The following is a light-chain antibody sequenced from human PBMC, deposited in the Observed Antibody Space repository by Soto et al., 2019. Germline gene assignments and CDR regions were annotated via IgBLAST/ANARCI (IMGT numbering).Light chain of an antibody. CDR2: EVT. Sequence: QSVLTQPASVSGSPGQSITISCIGTSSDIGAYNYVSWYQQHPGKVPKLMIYEVTNRPSGLSNRFSGSKSGNTASLTISGLQADDEADYFCSSYTSTSTLYVFGTGTKVTVL. V-gene: IGLV2-14*01. J-gene: IGLJ1*01. CDR1: SSDIGAYNY. CDR3: SSYTSTSTLYV.